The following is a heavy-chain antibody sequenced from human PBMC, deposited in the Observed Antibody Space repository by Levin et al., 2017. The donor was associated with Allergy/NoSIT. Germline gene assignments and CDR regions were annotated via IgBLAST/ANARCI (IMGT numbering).Heavy chain of an antibody. D-gene: IGHD4-17*01. CDR1: GGSISSYY. V-gene: IGHV4-59*01. CDR3: ARVGDYGDYGDY. CDR2: IYYSGST. Sequence: GSLRLSCTVSGGSISSYYWSWIRQPPGKGLEWIGYIYYSGSTNYNPSLKSRVTISVDTSKNQFSLKLSSVTAADTAVYYCARVGDYGDYGDYWGQGTLVTVSS. J-gene: IGHJ4*02.